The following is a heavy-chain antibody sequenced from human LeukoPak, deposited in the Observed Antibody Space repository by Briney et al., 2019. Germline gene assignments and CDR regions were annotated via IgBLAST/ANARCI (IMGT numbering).Heavy chain of an antibody. Sequence: ASVKVSCKASGGTFSSYAISWVRQGPGQGLEWMGGIIPIFGTANYAQKFQGRVTITADESTSTAYMELSSLRSEDTAVYYCASQGMARDYYDSSGYPDYWGQGTLVTVSS. CDR1: GGTFSSYA. V-gene: IGHV1-69*13. D-gene: IGHD3-22*01. CDR2: IIPIFGTA. CDR3: ASQGMARDYYDSSGYPDY. J-gene: IGHJ4*02.